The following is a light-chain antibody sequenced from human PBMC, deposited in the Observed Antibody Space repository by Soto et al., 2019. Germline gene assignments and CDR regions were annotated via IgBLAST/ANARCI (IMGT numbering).Light chain of an antibody. V-gene: IGKV3-11*01. CDR2: DAS. CDR3: HQRSNWIDT. CDR1: LSVSVY. J-gene: IGKJ5*01. Sequence: VVWTQSPATMSLSPGERATLSCRTSLSVSVYLDWYQQKPGQAPRLLISDASNRATGIPARFSGSVSGTDFTLTISSLEQEDVAVYYCHQRSNWIDTFGQGTRLEIK.